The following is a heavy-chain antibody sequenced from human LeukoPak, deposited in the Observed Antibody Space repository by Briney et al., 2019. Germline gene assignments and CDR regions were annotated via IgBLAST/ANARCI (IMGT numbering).Heavy chain of an antibody. CDR2: INTNTGNP. CDR1: GYTFTSYA. V-gene: IGHV7-4-1*02. Sequence: RASVKVSCKASGYTFTSYAMHWVRQAPGQGLEWMGWINTNTGNPTYAQGFTGRFVFSLDTPVSTAYLQISSLKADDTAVYYCARLGLASADHYWGQGTLVTVSS. CDR3: ARLGLASADHY. J-gene: IGHJ4*02. D-gene: IGHD6-13*01.